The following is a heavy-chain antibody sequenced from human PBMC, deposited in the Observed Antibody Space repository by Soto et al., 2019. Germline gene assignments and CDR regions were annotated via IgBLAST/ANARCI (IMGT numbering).Heavy chain of an antibody. CDR2: INHSGST. Sequence: SETLSLTCAVYGGSFSGYYWSWIRQPPGKXLEWIGEINHSGSTNYNPSLKSRVTISVDTSKNQFSLKLSSVTAADAAVYYCARAGRSYYGSGRLRNWFDPWGQGTLVTVSS. D-gene: IGHD3-10*01. CDR3: ARAGRSYYGSGRLRNWFDP. J-gene: IGHJ5*02. V-gene: IGHV4-34*01. CDR1: GGSFSGYY.